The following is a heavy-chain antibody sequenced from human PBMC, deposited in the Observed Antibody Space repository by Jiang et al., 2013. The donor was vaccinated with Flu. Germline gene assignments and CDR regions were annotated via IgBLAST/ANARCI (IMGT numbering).Heavy chain of an antibody. CDR1: TGYY. CDR2: INPNSGGT. Sequence: TGYYMHWVRQAPGQGLEWMGWINPNSGGTNYAQKFQGRVTMTRDTSISTAYMELSRLRSDDTAVYYCARGGYCSGGSCSTTGRHYYYGMDVWGQGTTVTVSS. J-gene: IGHJ6*02. CDR3: ARGGYCSGGSCSTTGRHYYYGMDV. D-gene: IGHD2-15*01. V-gene: IGHV1-2*02.